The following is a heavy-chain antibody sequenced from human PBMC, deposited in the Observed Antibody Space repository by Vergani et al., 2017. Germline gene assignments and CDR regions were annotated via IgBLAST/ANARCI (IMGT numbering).Heavy chain of an antibody. CDR2: IYYSGST. CDR1: GRSISSGGYY. Sequence: QVQLQESGPGLVKPSQTLSLTCTVSGRSISSGGYYWSWIRQHPGKGLEWIGYIYYSGSTYYNPSLKSRVTISVDTSKNQFSLKLSSVTAADTAVYYCARGGINSSSGDWFDPWGQGTLVTVSS. J-gene: IGHJ5*02. D-gene: IGHD6-6*01. CDR3: ARGGINSSSGDWFDP. V-gene: IGHV4-31*03.